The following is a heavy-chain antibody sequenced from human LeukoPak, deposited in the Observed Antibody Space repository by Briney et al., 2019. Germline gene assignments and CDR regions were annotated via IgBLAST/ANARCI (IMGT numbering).Heavy chain of an antibody. J-gene: IGHJ6*03. V-gene: IGHV4-34*01. CDR1: GGSISSYY. CDR3: ARGRGRYYYYYYMDV. D-gene: IGHD3-10*01. Sequence: PSETLSLTCTVSGGSISSYYWSWIRQPPGKGLEWIGEINHSGSTNYNPSLKSRVTISVDTSKNQFSLKLRSVTAADTAVYYCARGRGRYYYYYYMDVWGKGTTVTVSS. CDR2: INHSGST.